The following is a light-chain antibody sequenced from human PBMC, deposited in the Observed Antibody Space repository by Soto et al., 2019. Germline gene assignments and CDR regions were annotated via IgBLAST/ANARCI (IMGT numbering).Light chain of an antibody. CDR3: QQYVSSPPYT. V-gene: IGKV3-20*01. Sequence: EIVLTQSPGTLSLSPGERATLSCGASPSDSSNYLAWYQQKPGQAPRLLIFGASSRATGIPARFSGSGSGTDFTLSISRLGPEDFAVYYCQQYVSSPPYTFGRGTKVDIK. CDR1: PSDSSNY. J-gene: IGKJ2*01. CDR2: GAS.